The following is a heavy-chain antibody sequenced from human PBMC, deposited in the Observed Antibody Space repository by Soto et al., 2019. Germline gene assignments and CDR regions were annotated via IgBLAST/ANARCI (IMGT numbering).Heavy chain of an antibody. Sequence: EVQLVESGGGLVQPGGSLRLSCAASGFTFSIFSMSWVRQAPGKGLEWISYVNAAANDIYYTDSVRGRFTISRDNAKNSLCLQMNSLRDDDTAVYYCVRDRMWEQWLGPHDAFEIWGQGTMVTVS. CDR2: VNAAANDI. D-gene: IGHD6-19*01. CDR1: GFTFSIFS. J-gene: IGHJ3*02. CDR3: VRDRMWEQWLGPHDAFEI. V-gene: IGHV3-48*02.